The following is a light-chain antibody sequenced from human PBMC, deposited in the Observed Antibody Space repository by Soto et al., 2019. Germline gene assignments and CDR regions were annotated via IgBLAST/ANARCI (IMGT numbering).Light chain of an antibody. J-gene: IGKJ4*01. V-gene: IGKV1-27*01. CDR2: TAS. CDR1: QGISLF. Sequence: IQMTQSPSSMSASVGDRVAITCRASQGISLFLAWYQQKPGKVPQLLISTASTLQSGVPSRFSGSGSGTHFTLTISSLQPEDVTTYNCQNYNGVPLTFGGGTKVEI. CDR3: QNYNGVPLT.